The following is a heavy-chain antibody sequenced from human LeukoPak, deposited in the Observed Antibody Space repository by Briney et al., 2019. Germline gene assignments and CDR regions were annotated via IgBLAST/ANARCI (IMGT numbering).Heavy chain of an antibody. J-gene: IGHJ4*02. V-gene: IGHV1-69*13. CDR1: GGTFSSYA. Sequence: GASVKVSCKASGGTFSSYAISWVRQAPGQGLEGMGGIIPIFGTANYAQKFQGRVTITADESTSTAYMELSSLRSEDTAVYYCARPAMVRGVISQQAFDYWGQGTLVTASS. CDR2: IIPIFGTA. CDR3: ARPAMVRGVISQQAFDY. D-gene: IGHD3-10*01.